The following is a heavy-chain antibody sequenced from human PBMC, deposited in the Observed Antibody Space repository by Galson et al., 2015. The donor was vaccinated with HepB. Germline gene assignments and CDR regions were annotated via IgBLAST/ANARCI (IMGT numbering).Heavy chain of an antibody. J-gene: IGHJ4*02. CDR3: ATGGAFCGGDCYSWNFFDF. CDR2: IKIKTDGGTT. V-gene: IGHV3-15*07. Sequence: SLRLSCAASGITFSNAWMNWVRQAPGKGLEWVGRIKIKTDGGTTDYAAPVKGRFSISRDDSRSTLYLQMNSLKREDTAVYSCATGGAFCGGDCYSWNFFDFWGQGTLVTVSS. CDR1: GITFSNAW. D-gene: IGHD2-21*02.